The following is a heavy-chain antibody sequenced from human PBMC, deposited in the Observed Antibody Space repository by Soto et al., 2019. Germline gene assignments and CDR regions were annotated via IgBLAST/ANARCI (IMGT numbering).Heavy chain of an antibody. D-gene: IGHD5-18*01. J-gene: IGHJ4*02. CDR2: IWYDGSNK. CDR3: ARDLALTQDTAMVNGY. Sequence: QVQLVESGGGVVQPGRSLRLSCAASGFTFSSYGMHWVRQAPGKGLEWVAVIWYDGSNKYYADSVKGRFTISRDNSKNTLYLQMNSLRDEDTAVYYWARDLALTQDTAMVNGYWGQGTLVTVSS. V-gene: IGHV3-33*01. CDR1: GFTFSSYG.